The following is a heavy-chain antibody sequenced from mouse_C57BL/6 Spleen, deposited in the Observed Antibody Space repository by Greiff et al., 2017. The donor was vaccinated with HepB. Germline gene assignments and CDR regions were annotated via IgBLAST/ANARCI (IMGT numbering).Heavy chain of an antibody. V-gene: IGHV1-59*01. Sequence: VQLQQPGAELVRPGTSVKLSCKASGYTFTSYWMHWVKQRPGQGLEWIGVIVPSDSYTNYNQKFKGKATLAVDTSSSNAYMQLSSLTSEDSAVYYCARKGSTGKDYWGQGTTLTVSS. CDR1: GYTFTSYW. D-gene: IGHD4-1*02. J-gene: IGHJ2*01. CDR3: ARKGSTGKDY. CDR2: IVPSDSYT.